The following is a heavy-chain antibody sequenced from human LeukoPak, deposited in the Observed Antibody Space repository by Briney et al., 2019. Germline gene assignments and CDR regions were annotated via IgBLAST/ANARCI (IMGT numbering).Heavy chain of an antibody. D-gene: IGHD3-16*01. J-gene: IGHJ4*02. Sequence: PSETLSLTCTVSGGSISSSSYYWGWIRQPPGKGLEWIGSIYYSGSTYYNPSLKSRVTISVDTSKNQFSLKLSSVTAADTAVYYCARRIPPAESYDYVWGSYLYFDHWGRGTLVTVS. V-gene: IGHV4-39*01. CDR2: IYYSGST. CDR3: ARRIPPAESYDYVWGSYLYFDH. CDR1: GGSISSSSYY.